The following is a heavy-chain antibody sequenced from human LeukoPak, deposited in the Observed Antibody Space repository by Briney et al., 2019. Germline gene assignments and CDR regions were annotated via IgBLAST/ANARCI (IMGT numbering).Heavy chain of an antibody. CDR1: GGSVSSAGYY. CDR2: IYYTGST. J-gene: IGHJ5*01. CDR3: ARKDVRWFDS. Sequence: KPSETLSLTCTVSGGSVSSAGYYWSWIRQPPGKGLEWIGYIYYTGSTNYNPSLKSRVTISVDTSKNQFSLKLSSVTAADTAVYYCARKDVRWFDSWGQGTLVTVSS. V-gene: IGHV4-61*08.